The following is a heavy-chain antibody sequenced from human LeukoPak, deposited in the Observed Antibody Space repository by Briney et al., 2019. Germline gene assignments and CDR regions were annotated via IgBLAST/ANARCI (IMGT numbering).Heavy chain of an antibody. V-gene: IGHV1-69*13. J-gene: IGHJ4*02. CDR3: ARDHSSSSYFDY. Sequence: SVKVSCKASGGTFSSYAISWVRQAPGQGLEWMGGIIPIFGTANYAQKFQGRVTITADESTSTAYMELSSLRPEDTAVYYCARDHSSSSYFDYWGQGTLVTVSS. D-gene: IGHD6-6*01. CDR1: GGTFSSYA. CDR2: IIPIFGTA.